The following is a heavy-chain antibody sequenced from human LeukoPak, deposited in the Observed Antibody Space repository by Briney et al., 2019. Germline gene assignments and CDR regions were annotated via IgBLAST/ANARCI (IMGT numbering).Heavy chain of an antibody. CDR3: ASGSLASYFDH. Sequence: ASVKVSCKASGYTFTGYYMHWVRQAPGRGLEWMGWINPNSGDTNYAQKFQGRVTMTRDTSISTAYMELSRLRSDDTAVYYCASGSLASYFDHWGQGTLVTVSS. CDR1: GYTFTGYY. V-gene: IGHV1-2*02. J-gene: IGHJ4*02. D-gene: IGHD3-16*01. CDR2: INPNSGDT.